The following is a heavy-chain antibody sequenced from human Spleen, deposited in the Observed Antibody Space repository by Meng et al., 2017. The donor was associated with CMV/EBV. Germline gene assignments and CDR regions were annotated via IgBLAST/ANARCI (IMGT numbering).Heavy chain of an antibody. D-gene: IGHD2-2*01. V-gene: IGHV4-30-4*02. CDR1: GDSISSGHYY. CDR2: ISYSGST. CDR3: AAAAGRGNSVLLPAAIWF. Sequence: SETLSLTCTVSGDSISSGHYYWTWIRQPPGKGLEWIGYISYSGSTYINLSLRSRVSISADTAKNQVSLRLTSVTAADSAVYYCAAAAGRGNSVLLPAAIWFWGHGTLVTVSS. J-gene: IGHJ4*01.